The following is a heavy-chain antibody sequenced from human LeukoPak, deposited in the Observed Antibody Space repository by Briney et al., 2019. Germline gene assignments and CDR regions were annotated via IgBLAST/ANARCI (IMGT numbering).Heavy chain of an antibody. CDR1: GFTFSDHF. CDR2: SRNKAKSYTT. Sequence: HPGGSLSLSYAISGFTFSDHFLDWVRQAPGKGLEWVGRSRNKAKSYTTEYAASVKGRFTISRDDSKNSLYLQMDSLKTEDTAVYYCVRVGSVAGSDYLDYWGQGTLVTVSS. J-gene: IGHJ4*02. D-gene: IGHD6-19*01. V-gene: IGHV3-72*01. CDR3: VRVGSVAGSDYLDY.